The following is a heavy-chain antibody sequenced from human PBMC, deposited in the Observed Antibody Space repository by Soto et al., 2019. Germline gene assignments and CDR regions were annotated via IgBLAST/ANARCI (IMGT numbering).Heavy chain of an antibody. CDR1: GYTFTSYA. D-gene: IGHD2-21*01. V-gene: IGHV1-3*01. J-gene: IGHJ4*02. Sequence: ASVKVSCKASGYTFTSYAMDWVRQAPGQRLEWMGWINAGNGNTKYSQKFQGRVTITRDTSASTAYMELSSLRSEDTAVYYCAKDRLWLLDYWGQGTLVTVSS. CDR2: INAGNGNT. CDR3: AKDRLWLLDY.